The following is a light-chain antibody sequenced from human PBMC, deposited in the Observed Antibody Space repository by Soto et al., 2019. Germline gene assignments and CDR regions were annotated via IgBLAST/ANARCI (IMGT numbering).Light chain of an antibody. J-gene: IGKJ5*01. CDR3: QQYGSSPIT. V-gene: IGKV3-20*01. CDR2: GAS. CDR1: QTVSGSY. Sequence: NVLTQSPGTLSLSPGERATLSCRASQTVSGSYVAWYQQKPGQAPRLLIYGASSRATGIPDRFSGSKSGTNFTLTIRRMEPEDVGMYYCQQYGSSPITFGQGIRLENK.